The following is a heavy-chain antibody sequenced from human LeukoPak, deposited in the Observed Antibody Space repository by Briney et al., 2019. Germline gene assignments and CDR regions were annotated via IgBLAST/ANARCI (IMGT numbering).Heavy chain of an antibody. CDR2: IYYSGST. V-gene: IGHV4-39*07. D-gene: IGHD2-2*01. Sequence: SETLSLTCTVSGVSISSSSYYWGWIRQPPGKGLEWIGSIYYSGSTYYNPSLKSRLTISVDTSKNQFSLKLSSVTAADTAVYYCARLSPSIVVVPAALRGYFDYWGQGTLVTVSS. J-gene: IGHJ4*02. CDR3: ARLSPSIVVVPAALRGYFDY. CDR1: GVSISSSSYY.